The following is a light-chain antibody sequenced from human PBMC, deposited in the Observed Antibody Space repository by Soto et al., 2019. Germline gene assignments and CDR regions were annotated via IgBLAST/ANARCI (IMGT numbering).Light chain of an antibody. CDR1: SSDVGGYNF. J-gene: IGLJ2*01. V-gene: IGLV2-14*01. Sequence: QAVVTQPVSVSGSPGQSITISCTGTSSDVGGYNFVSWYQQHPGKVPKLMIYDVTNRPSGVSTRFSGSKSGNTASLAISGLQAEDEADYYCSSYTSRNTLIFGGGTKLTVL. CDR3: SSYTSRNTLI. CDR2: DVT.